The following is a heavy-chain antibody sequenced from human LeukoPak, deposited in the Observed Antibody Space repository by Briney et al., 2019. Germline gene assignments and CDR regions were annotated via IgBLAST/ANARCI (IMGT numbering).Heavy chain of an antibody. V-gene: IGHV4-39*07. CDR3: TTDGYCSGGSCYDFDY. CDR1: GGSISSSSYY. D-gene: IGHD2-15*01. J-gene: IGHJ4*02. Sequence: SETLPLTCTVSGGSISSSSYYWGWIRQPPGKGLEWIGEIYHSGSTNYNPSLKSRVTISVDKSKNQFSLKLSSVTAADTAVYYCTTDGYCSGGSCYDFDYWGQGTLVTVSS. CDR2: IYHSGST.